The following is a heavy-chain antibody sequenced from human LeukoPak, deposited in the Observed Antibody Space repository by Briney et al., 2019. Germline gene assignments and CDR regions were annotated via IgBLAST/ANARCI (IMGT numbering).Heavy chain of an antibody. V-gene: IGHV3-23*01. D-gene: IGHD5-24*01. Sequence: GGSLRLSCATSGFTFSNFAMSWVRQAPGKGLEWVSTINENGGNTYYADSVRGRFTISRDNSKNTLYLQINSLRAEDTAIYYCARDRPGDGYNSDRGQGTLVTVSS. CDR1: GFTFSNFA. CDR2: INENGGNT. CDR3: ARDRPGDGYNSD. J-gene: IGHJ4*02.